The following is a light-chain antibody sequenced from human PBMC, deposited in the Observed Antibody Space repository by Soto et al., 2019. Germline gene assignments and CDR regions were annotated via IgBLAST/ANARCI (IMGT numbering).Light chain of an antibody. V-gene: IGKV3-20*01. Sequence: EIVLTQSPGTLSLSPGERATLSCRASQSVSNNYLAWYQQKPGQAPRLLIYGASNRATGIPDRFSGSGSGTDFTLTISRLEPEDLAVYYCQQYGSAGTFRQGPKVQI. CDR1: QSVSNNY. CDR2: GAS. J-gene: IGKJ1*01. CDR3: QQYGSAGT.